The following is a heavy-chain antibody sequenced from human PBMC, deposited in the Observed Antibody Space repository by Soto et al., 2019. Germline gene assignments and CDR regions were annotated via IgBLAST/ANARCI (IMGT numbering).Heavy chain of an antibody. CDR3: ARPITMVRGVISPPYYYYYGMDV. Sequence: QVQLVESGGGVVQPGRSLRLSCAASGFTFSSYAMHWVRQAPGKGLEWVAVMSYDGSNKYYADSVKGRFTISRDNSKNTLYLQMNSLRAEDTAEYYCARPITMVRGVISPPYYYYYGMDVWGPGTTVTVSS. V-gene: IGHV3-30-3*01. J-gene: IGHJ6*02. CDR1: GFTFSSYA. CDR2: MSYDGSNK. D-gene: IGHD3-10*01.